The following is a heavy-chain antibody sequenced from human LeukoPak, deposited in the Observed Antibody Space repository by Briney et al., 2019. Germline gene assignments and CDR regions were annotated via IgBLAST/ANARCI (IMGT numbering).Heavy chain of an antibody. D-gene: IGHD3-10*01. J-gene: IGHJ4*02. CDR3: AREGMVRGAYFDY. CDR1: GLTFNNYD. CDR2: ASYDGSDK. V-gene: IGHV3-30*03. Sequence: GGSLRLSCAASGLTFNNYDIHWVRHGPGKGLEWVVVASYDGSDKYYADSVKGRFSISRDNSKNIVYLQMNSLRIEDTAVYYCAREGMVRGAYFDYWGQGTLVTVSS.